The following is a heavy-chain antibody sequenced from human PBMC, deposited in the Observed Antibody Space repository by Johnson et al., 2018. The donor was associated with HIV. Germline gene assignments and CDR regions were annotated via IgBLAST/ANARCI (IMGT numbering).Heavy chain of an antibody. CDR2: ISYDGSNQ. J-gene: IGHJ3*02. Sequence: QVQLVESGGGVVQPGRSLRLSCAASGFTFSSYAMHWVRQAPGKGLEWVAVISYDGSNQYYADSVKRRFTISKDNSKNTLYLQMNSLRAEDTAVYYCARDSGVDAFDIWGQGTMVTVSS. V-gene: IGHV3-30-3*01. CDR1: GFTFSSYA. CDR3: ARDSGVDAFDI. D-gene: IGHD3-10*01.